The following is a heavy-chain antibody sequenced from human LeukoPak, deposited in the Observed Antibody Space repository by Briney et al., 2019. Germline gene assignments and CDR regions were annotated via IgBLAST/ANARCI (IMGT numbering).Heavy chain of an antibody. CDR3: ARGYGDFFDY. CDR1: GGSFSGYY. CDR2: INHSGST. D-gene: IGHD4-17*01. V-gene: IGHV4-34*01. J-gene: IGHJ4*02. Sequence: SETLSLTCAVYGGSFSGYYWSWIRQPPGKGLEWIGEINHSGSTNYNPSLKSRVTISVDTSKNQFSLKLSSVTAADTAVYYCARGYGDFFDYWGQGTLVTVSS.